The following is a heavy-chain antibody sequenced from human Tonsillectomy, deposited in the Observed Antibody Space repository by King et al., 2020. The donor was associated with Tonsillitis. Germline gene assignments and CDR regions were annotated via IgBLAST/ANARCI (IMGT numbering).Heavy chain of an antibody. CDR2: IRSNGYGGTT. Sequence: VQLVETGGDLVQPGRSLRISCTASGFTFGDYSMSWVRQAPGQGLEWVGFIRSNGYGGTTEYAASVKGRFPISRDDSKSLAYLQMKSLKSEDTAVYYYTRNKGSSGWYEALFDYWGQGTLVTVSS. CDR3: TRNKGSSGWYEALFDY. J-gene: IGHJ4*02. D-gene: IGHD6-19*01. V-gene: IGHV3-49*04. CDR1: GFTFGDYS.